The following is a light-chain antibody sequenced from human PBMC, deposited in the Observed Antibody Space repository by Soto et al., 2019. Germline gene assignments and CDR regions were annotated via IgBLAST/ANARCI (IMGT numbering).Light chain of an antibody. CDR1: SSDVGSYDY. CDR3: LSKTSSISYV. Sequence: QSVLIQPPSVSGSPGQSVTISCTGTSSDVGSYDYVSWYQQHPGTVPKPMIYNVNTQPSGVPDRFSGSKSGNTASMTISGLQAEDEADYYCLSKTSSISYVFGTGTKVTVL. CDR2: NVN. J-gene: IGLJ1*01. V-gene: IGLV2-18*02.